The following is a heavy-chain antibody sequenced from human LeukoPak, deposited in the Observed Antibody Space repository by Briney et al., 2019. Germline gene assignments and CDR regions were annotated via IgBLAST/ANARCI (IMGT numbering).Heavy chain of an antibody. J-gene: IGHJ4*02. Sequence: GGSPRLSCAASGFTFDDYAMHGVREAPGEGLGWVSGIFWNSGSIGYADSVKGRFTISRDNAKNSLYLQMNSLRAEDTALYYCAKDTVTHYYGSGSFDYWGQGTLVTVSS. V-gene: IGHV3-9*01. D-gene: IGHD3-10*01. CDR3: AKDTVTHYYGSGSFDY. CDR2: IFWNSGSI. CDR1: GFTFDDYA.